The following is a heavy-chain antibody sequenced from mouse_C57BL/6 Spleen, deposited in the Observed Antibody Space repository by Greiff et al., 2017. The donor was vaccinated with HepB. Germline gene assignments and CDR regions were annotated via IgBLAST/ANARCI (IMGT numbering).Heavy chain of an antibody. D-gene: IGHD2-4*01. Sequence: VKLQQPGAELVKPGASVKMSCKASGYTFTSYWITWVKQRPGQGLEWIGDIYPGSGSTNYNEKFKSKATLTVDTSSSTAYMQLSSLTSEDSAVYYCARYRIYYDYGGYFDVWGTGTTVTVSS. V-gene: IGHV1-55*01. CDR2: IYPGSGST. CDR3: ARYRIYYDYGGYFDV. J-gene: IGHJ1*03. CDR1: GYTFTSYW.